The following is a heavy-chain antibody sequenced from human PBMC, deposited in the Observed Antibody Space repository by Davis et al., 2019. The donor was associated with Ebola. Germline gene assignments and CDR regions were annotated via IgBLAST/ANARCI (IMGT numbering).Heavy chain of an antibody. J-gene: IGHJ4*02. Sequence: PGGSLRLSCTVSGGSISSYYWSWIRQPPGKGLEWIGEINHSGSTNYNPSLKSRVTISVATSKNQFSLKLSSVTAANTAMYYCARGVYYDFWGGYYPHFDYWGQGTLVTVSS. D-gene: IGHD3-3*01. CDR3: ARGVYYDFWGGYYPHFDY. CDR2: INHSGST. CDR1: GGSISSYY. V-gene: IGHV4-34*01.